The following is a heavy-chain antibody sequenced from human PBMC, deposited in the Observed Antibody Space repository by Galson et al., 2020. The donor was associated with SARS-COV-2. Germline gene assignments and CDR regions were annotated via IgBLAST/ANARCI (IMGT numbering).Heavy chain of an antibody. CDR1: GFTFSSYD. D-gene: IGHD3-22*01. CDR2: IGTAGDT. CDR3: ARAAYDSSGYISYFDY. V-gene: IGHV3-13*01. Sequence: GESLKISCAASGFTFSSYDMHWVRQATGKGLEWVSAIGTAGDTYYPGSVKGRFTISRENAKNSLYLQMNSLRAGDTAVYYCARAAYDSSGYISYFDYWGQGTLVTVSS. J-gene: IGHJ4*02.